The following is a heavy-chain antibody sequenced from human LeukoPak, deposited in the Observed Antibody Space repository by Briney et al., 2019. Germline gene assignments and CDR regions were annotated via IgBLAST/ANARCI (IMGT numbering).Heavy chain of an antibody. Sequence: GGSLRLSCAGSGFTFSSYGMNWVRQAPGKGLEWVSAISGSGGSTYYADSVKGRFTISRDNSKNTLYLQMNSLRAEDTAVYYCAKDRPPSVAAAGYYFDYWGQGTLVIVSS. J-gene: IGHJ4*02. CDR1: GFTFSSYG. CDR3: AKDRPPSVAAAGYYFDY. V-gene: IGHV3-23*01. CDR2: ISGSGGST. D-gene: IGHD6-13*01.